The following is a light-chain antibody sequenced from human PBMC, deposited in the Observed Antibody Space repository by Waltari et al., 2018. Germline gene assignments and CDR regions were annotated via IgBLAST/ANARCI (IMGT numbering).Light chain of an antibody. CDR3: QQLNSYPYT. V-gene: IGKV1-9*01. CDR2: AAS. J-gene: IGKJ2*01. CDR1: QGINSY. Sequence: DIQLTQSPSFLSASVRDSVTITCRASQGINSYLAWYQQKPGKAPNLLIYAASTLQSGVPSRFSGSGSGTEFTLTISSLQPEDFATYYCQQLNSYPYTFGQGTKLEIK.